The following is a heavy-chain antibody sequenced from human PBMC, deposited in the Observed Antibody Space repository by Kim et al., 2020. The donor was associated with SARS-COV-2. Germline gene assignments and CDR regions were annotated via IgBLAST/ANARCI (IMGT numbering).Heavy chain of an antibody. CDR3: TTDRIILWFGELLYFDY. CDR2: IKSKTDGGTT. V-gene: IGHV3-15*01. Sequence: GGSLRLSCAASGFTFSNAWMSWVRQAPGKGLEWVGRIKSKTDGGTTDYAAPVKGRFTISRDDSKNTLYLQMNSLKTEDTAVYYCTTDRIILWFGELLYFDYWGQGTLVTVSS. J-gene: IGHJ4*02. D-gene: IGHD3-10*01. CDR1: GFTFSNAW.